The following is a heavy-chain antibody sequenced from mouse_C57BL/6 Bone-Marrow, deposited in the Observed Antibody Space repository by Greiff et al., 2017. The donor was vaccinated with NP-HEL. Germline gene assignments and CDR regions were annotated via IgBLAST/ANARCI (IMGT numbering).Heavy chain of an antibody. D-gene: IGHD1-1*01. CDR2: IDPSDSYT. Sequence: QVQLQQPGAELVRPGTSVKLSCKASGYTFTSYWMHWVQQRPGQGLEWIGVIDPSDSYTNYNQKFKGKATLTVDTSSSTAYMQLSSLTSEDSAVYYCARGKYYYGSSYYFDCWGKGTTLTVSS. CDR1: GYTFTSYW. J-gene: IGHJ2*01. V-gene: IGHV1-59*01. CDR3: ARGKYYYGSSYYFDC.